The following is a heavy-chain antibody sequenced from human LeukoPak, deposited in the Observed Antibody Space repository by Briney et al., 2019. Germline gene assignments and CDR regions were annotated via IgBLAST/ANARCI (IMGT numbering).Heavy chain of an antibody. V-gene: IGHV3-30*19. CDR2: ISNHGSSK. D-gene: IGHD3-10*01. CDR3: AGKPYGSGSDYYINWFDP. Sequence: GGSLRLSCAASGFTFSSYGMHWVRQAPGKGLEWVAVISNHGSSKFYADSVKGRFTISRDNSKNTVYLEMNSLRPEDTAVYYCAGKPYGSGSDYYINWFDPWGQGTLVIVSS. J-gene: IGHJ5*02. CDR1: GFTFSSYG.